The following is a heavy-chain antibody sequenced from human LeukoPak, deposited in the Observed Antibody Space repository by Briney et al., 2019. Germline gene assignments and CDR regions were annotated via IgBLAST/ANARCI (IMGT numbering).Heavy chain of an antibody. D-gene: IGHD3-10*01. Sequence: SVKVSCKASGYTFTGYYMHWLRQAPGQGLAWMGWINPNSGGTHYAPHFQGRVTMTRDTSISPAYMELSRLRSDDTAVYYCARDPRGYGSPSDAFDIWGQGTMVTVSS. J-gene: IGHJ3*02. CDR1: GYTFTGYY. V-gene: IGHV1-2*02. CDR2: INPNSGGT. CDR3: ARDPRGYGSPSDAFDI.